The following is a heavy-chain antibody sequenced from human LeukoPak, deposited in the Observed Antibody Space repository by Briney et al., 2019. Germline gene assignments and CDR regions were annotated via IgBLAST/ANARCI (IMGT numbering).Heavy chain of an antibody. D-gene: IGHD1-26*01. CDR3: ARVTVGGPGDYYMDV. V-gene: IGHV3-21*01. J-gene: IGHJ6*03. CDR1: GFTFSSYS. Sequence: GGSLRLSCAASGFTFSSYSMTWVRQAPGKGLEWVSSFTSSSRSIYYADSVRGRFTISSDNTNNTLYLLMNSLRPDDTSIYYCARVTVGGPGDYYMDVWGKGTTVTVSS. CDR2: FTSSSRSI.